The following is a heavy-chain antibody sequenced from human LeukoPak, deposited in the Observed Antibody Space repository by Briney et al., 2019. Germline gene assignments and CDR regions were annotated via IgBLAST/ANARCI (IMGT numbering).Heavy chain of an antibody. V-gene: IGHV4-31*03. D-gene: IGHD2-2*02. CDR1: SGSISSGGYY. CDR2: IYYSGST. CDR3: ARYCSSTNCYKGGFDP. Sequence: SETLSLTCTVSSGSISSGGYYWSWIRQRPGKGLEWIGYIYYSGSTYSNPSLKSRVTISVDTSKNQFSLNLSSVTAADTAVYYCARYCSSTNCYKGGFDPWGQGTLVTVSS. J-gene: IGHJ5*02.